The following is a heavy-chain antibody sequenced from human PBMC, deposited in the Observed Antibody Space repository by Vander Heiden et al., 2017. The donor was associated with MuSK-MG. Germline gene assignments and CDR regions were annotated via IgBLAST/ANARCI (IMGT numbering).Heavy chain of an antibody. J-gene: IGHJ5*02. CDR3: ARLYDFLDP. Sequence: QLQLQESRPGLVKPSETLSLTCTVSGGSISSSSCYCGWIRQPPGKGLEWIGSIYYSGSTYYNPSLKSRVTISVDTSKNQFSLKLSSVTAADTAVYYCARLYDFLDPWGQGTLVTVSS. CDR1: GGSISSSSCY. D-gene: IGHD3-3*01. V-gene: IGHV4-39*01. CDR2: IYYSGST.